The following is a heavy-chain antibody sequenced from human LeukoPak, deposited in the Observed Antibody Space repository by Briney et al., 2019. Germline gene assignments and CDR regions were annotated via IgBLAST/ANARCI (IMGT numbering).Heavy chain of an antibody. V-gene: IGHV4-34*12. J-gene: IGHJ3*02. CDR3: ARHEWGITNAFDI. CDR2: IFYSGTT. Sequence: SETLSLTCAVYGGSFSGYYWSWIRQPPGKGLEWIGSIFYSGTTYYNPSLKSRVTISVDTSKNQFSLKLRSVTAADTAVYYCARHEWGITNAFDIWGQGTVVTVSS. CDR1: GGSFSGYY. D-gene: IGHD1-14*01.